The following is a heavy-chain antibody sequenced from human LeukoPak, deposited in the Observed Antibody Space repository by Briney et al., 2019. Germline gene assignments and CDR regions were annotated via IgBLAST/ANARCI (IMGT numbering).Heavy chain of an antibody. CDR3: ARDKTFEVVNYFNY. Sequence: SETLSLTCTVCGGSVSSGSHYWGWIRQPPGKGLEWIGSIYYSGSTYYNPSLKSRITISLDTSKNQFSLKLTSVTAADTAVYNCARDKTFEVVNYFNYWGQGTLVTVSS. J-gene: IGHJ4*02. CDR2: IYYSGST. CDR1: GGSVSSGSHY. V-gene: IGHV4-39*07. D-gene: IGHD3-3*01.